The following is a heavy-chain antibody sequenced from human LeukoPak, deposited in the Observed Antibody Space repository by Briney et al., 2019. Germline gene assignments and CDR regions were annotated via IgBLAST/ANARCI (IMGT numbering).Heavy chain of an antibody. Sequence: GGSLRLSCAASGLTFSSYAMSWVRLAPGKGLEWVSSISSSSSYIYYADSVKGRFTISRDNAKNSLYLQMNSLRAEDTAVYYCARANVDIVATIDWFDPWGQGTLVTVSS. CDR2: ISSSSSYI. D-gene: IGHD5-12*01. CDR1: GLTFSSYA. J-gene: IGHJ5*02. CDR3: ARANVDIVATIDWFDP. V-gene: IGHV3-21*01.